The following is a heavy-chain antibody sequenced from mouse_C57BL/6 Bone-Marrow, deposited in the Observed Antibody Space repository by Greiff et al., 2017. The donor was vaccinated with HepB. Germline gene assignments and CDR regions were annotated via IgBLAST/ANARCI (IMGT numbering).Heavy chain of an antibody. D-gene: IGHD4-1*01. V-gene: IGHV1-69*01. CDR1: GYTFTSYW. J-gene: IGHJ3*01. CDR2: IDPSDSYT. Sequence: QVQLKESGAELVMPGASVKLSCKASGYTFTSYWMHWVKQRPGQGLEWIGEIDPSDSYTNYNQKFKGKSTLTVDKSSSTAYMQLSSLTSEDSAVYYCARGTGFAYWGQGTLVTVSA. CDR3: ARGTGFAY.